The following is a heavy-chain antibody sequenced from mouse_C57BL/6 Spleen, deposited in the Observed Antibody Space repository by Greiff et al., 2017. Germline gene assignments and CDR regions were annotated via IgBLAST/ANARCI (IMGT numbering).Heavy chain of an antibody. CDR1: GYTFTDYY. CDR3: AKGILLRRFAY. CDR2: INPNNGGT. Sequence: VQLQQSGPELVKPGASVKISCKASGYTFTDYYMNWVKQSHGKSLEWIGDINPNNGGTSYNQKFKGKATLTVDKSSSTAYMELRSLTSEDSAVYYCAKGILLRRFAYWGQGTLVTVSA. D-gene: IGHD1-1*01. J-gene: IGHJ3*01. V-gene: IGHV1-26*01.